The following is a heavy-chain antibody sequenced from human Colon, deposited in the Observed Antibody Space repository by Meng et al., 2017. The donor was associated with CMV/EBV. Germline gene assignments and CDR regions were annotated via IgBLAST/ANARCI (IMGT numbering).Heavy chain of an antibody. Sequence: ESLKISCAASGFTFSNSWMHWVRQGPGKGLLWVSRINPDGSSTSYADSVKGRFTISRDNAKNTVFLLMNSLRAEDTAVYYCALRLRNSDGMDVWGQGTTVTVSS. D-gene: IGHD3-16*01. CDR3: ALRLRNSDGMDV. CDR1: GFTFSNSW. V-gene: IGHV3-74*01. CDR2: INPDGSST. J-gene: IGHJ6*02.